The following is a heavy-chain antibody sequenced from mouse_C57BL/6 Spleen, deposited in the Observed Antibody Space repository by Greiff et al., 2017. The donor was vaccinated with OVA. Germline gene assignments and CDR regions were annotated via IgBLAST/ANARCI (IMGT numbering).Heavy chain of an antibody. D-gene: IGHD2-10*01. Sequence: QVQLKESGAELVRPGTSVKVSCKASGYAFTNYLIEWVKQRPGQGLEWIGVINPGSGGTNYNEKFKGKATLTADKSSSTAYMQLSSLTSEDSAVYFCARGLLLPDYYAMDYWGQGTSVTVSS. CDR2: INPGSGGT. V-gene: IGHV1-54*01. J-gene: IGHJ4*01. CDR1: GYAFTNYL. CDR3: ARGLLLPDYYAMDY.